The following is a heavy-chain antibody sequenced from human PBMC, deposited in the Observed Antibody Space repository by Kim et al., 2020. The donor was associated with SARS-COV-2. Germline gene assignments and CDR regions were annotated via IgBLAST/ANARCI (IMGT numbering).Heavy chain of an antibody. J-gene: IGHJ4*02. V-gene: IGHV3-30-3*01. D-gene: IGHD6-13*01. CDR3: ATAYFSSWFDF. CDR2: IPGYGSSR. CDR1: GFTFSSHT. Sequence: GGSLRLSCVASGFTFSSHTMHWVRQVPGKGLEWVALIPGYGSSRYYAESVEGRFTISRDNAENTLYLQLNNLRPEDTAVYYCATAYFSSWFDFWGQGTLVSVSS.